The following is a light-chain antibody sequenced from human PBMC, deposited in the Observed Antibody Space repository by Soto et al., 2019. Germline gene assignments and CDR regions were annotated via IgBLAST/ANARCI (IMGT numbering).Light chain of an antibody. V-gene: IGKV1-39*01. J-gene: IGKJ1*01. Sequence: DIQMTQSPSSLSASVGDRVTITCRASQSISSYLNWYQQKPGKAPKLLIYAASSLQSGVPSRFSGSGSGTDFTLTISGLQPDDFATYYCQQSYSTPRFGQGTKVEIK. CDR2: AAS. CDR3: QQSYSTPR. CDR1: QSISSY.